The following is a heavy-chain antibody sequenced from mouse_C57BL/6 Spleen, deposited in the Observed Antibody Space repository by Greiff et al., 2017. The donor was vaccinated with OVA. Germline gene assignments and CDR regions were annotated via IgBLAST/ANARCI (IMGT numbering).Heavy chain of an antibody. CDR1: GYTFTDYN. Sequence: EVHLVESGPELVKPGASVKIPCKASGYTFTDYNMDWVKQSHGKSLEWIGDINPNNGGTIYNQKFKGKATLTVDKSSITAYMELRSLTSEDTAVYYCARYAMDYWGQGTSVTVSS. CDR3: ARYAMDY. V-gene: IGHV1-18*01. J-gene: IGHJ4*01. CDR2: INPNNGGT.